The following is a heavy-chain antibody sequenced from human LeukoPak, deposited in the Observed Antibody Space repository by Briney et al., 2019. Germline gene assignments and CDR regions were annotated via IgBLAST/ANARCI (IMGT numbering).Heavy chain of an antibody. D-gene: IGHD6-13*01. V-gene: IGHV4-59*01. CDR1: GGSISSYY. Sequence: SETLSLTCTVSGGSISSYYWSWIRQPPGKGLEWIGYIYYSGSTNYNPSLKSRVTISVDTSKNQFSLKLSSVTAADTAVYYCARADYSSSRVGRRGGIRYWYFDLWGRGTLVTVSS. CDR3: ARADYSSSRVGRRGGIRYWYFDL. J-gene: IGHJ2*01. CDR2: IYYSGST.